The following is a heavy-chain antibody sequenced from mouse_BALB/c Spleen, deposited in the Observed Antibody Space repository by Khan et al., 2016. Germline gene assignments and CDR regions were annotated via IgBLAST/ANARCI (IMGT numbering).Heavy chain of an antibody. J-gene: IGHJ4*01. CDR2: IYPSDTYT. CDR3: TRDYFGTHMDY. Sequence: QVQLQQPGAELVRPGASVKLSCKASDYTFTSYWINWVKQRPGQGLEWIGNIYPSDTYTNYNQKFKDKATLTVDKSSSTAYMQLSSPTSEDSAVYYCTRDYFGTHMDYWGQGTSVTVSS. CDR1: DYTFTSYW. D-gene: IGHD2-1*01. V-gene: IGHV1-69*02.